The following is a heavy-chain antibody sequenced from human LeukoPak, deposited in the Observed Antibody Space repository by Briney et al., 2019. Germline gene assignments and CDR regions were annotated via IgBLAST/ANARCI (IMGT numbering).Heavy chain of an antibody. J-gene: IGHJ6*03. D-gene: IGHD1-26*01. CDR2: INPNSGGT. V-gene: IGHV1-2*02. Sequence: ASVKVSCKASEYTFSGYYMHWVRQAPGQGLEWMGWINPNSGGTKYAQKFQGRVTMTRDTSISTAYMELSRLRSDDTAVYYCARDVGGGSYYYYYMDLWGKGTTVTISS. CDR1: EYTFSGYY. CDR3: ARDVGGGSYYYYYMDL.